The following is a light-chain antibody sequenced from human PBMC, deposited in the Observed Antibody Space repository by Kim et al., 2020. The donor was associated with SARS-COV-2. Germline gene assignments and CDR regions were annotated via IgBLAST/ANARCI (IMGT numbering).Light chain of an antibody. CDR1: RYNIGAGYD. CDR2: GNS. J-gene: IGLJ1*01. CDR3: QSYDSSLSGYV. V-gene: IGLV1-40*01. Sequence: GVTISCTGSRYNIGAGYDVHWYQQLPGTAPKLLIYGNSNRPSGVPDRFSGSKSGTSASLAITGLQAEDEADYYCQSYDSSLSGYVFGTGTKVTVL.